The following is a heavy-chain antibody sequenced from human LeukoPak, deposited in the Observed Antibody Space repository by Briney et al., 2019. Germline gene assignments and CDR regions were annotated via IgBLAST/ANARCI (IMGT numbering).Heavy chain of an antibody. CDR3: ARGHYDYVWGSYRPFDY. V-gene: IGHV4-34*01. CDR1: GGSFSGYY. D-gene: IGHD3-16*02. CDR2: INHSGST. Sequence: SETLSLTCAVYGGSFSGYYWSWIRQPPGKGLEWIGEINHSGSTNYNPPLKSRVTISVDTSKNQFSLKLSSVTAADTAVYYCARGHYDYVWGSYRPFDYWGQGTLVTVSS. J-gene: IGHJ4*02.